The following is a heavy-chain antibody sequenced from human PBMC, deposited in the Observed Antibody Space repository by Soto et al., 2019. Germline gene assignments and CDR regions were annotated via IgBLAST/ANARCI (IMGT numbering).Heavy chain of an antibody. J-gene: IGHJ6*02. D-gene: IGHD3-10*01. Sequence: QVQLVQSGAEVKKPGASVKVSCKASGYTFTGYYMHWVRQAPGQGLEWMGWINPNSGGTNYAQKFQGRVTMTRDTSISTAYMELSRLRSEATAVYYCARTPYYYGAGGGYYGMDVWGQGTTFTVSS. CDR2: INPNSGGT. V-gene: IGHV1-2*02. CDR1: GYTFTGYY. CDR3: ARTPYYYGAGGGYYGMDV.